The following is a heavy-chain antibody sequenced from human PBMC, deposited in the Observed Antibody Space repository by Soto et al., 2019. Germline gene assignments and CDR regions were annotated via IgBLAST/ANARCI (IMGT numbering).Heavy chain of an antibody. CDR2: IYYSGST. CDR3: ARAHGAAGWWFDP. Sequence: SETLSLTCTVSGGSISSYYWSWIRQPPGKGLEWIGYIYYSGSTNYNPSLKSRVTISVDTSKNQFSLKLSSVTAADTAVYYCARAHGAAGWWFDPWGQGTLVTVSS. CDR1: GGSISSYY. V-gene: IGHV4-59*01. D-gene: IGHD2-15*01. J-gene: IGHJ5*02.